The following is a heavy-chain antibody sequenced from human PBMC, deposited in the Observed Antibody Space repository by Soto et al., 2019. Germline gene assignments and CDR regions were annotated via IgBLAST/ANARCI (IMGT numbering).Heavy chain of an antibody. CDR2: IYWNDDK. D-gene: IGHD2-21*02. Sequence: KESGPTLVKPTQTLTLTCTLSGFSHSTSGVAVGWIRQPPGKALEWLGHIYWNDDKYYSTSLKSRRSLTKDTSKNQVVLTMTNVDPVDTGTYYCARLLTAALFSYDLWGQGTLVTVSS. CDR3: ARLLTAALFSYDL. J-gene: IGHJ5*02. CDR1: GFSHSTSGVA. V-gene: IGHV2-5*01.